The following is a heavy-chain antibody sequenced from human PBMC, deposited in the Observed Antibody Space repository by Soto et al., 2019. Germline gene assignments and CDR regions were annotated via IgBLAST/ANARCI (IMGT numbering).Heavy chain of an antibody. CDR1: GFSLSTSGMC. V-gene: IGHV2-70*11. J-gene: IGHJ4*02. CDR2: IDWDDDK. D-gene: IGHD3-10*01. Sequence: SGPTLVNPTQTLTLTCTFSGFSLSTSGMCVSWIRQPPGKALEWLARIDWDDDKYYSTSLKTRLTISKDTSKNQVVLTMTNMDPVDTATYYCARMLKYGSGSYYNVFPPDYWGQGTLVTVSS. CDR3: ARMLKYGSGSYYNVFPPDY.